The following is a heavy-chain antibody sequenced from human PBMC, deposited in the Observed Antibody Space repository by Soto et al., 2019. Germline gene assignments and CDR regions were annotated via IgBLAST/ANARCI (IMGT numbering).Heavy chain of an antibody. Sequence: QVQLVQSGAEVKKPGSSVKVSCKASGGTFSSYAISWVRQAPGQGLEWMGGIIPIPGTANYAQKFQGRVTITADESTSTAYMELSSLRSEDTAFYYCARSQGSSTSVEIYDYYYYGMDVWGQGTTVTVSS. CDR1: GGTFSSYA. V-gene: IGHV1-69*01. CDR2: IIPIPGTA. D-gene: IGHD2-2*01. J-gene: IGHJ6*02. CDR3: ARSQGSSTSVEIYDYYYYGMDV.